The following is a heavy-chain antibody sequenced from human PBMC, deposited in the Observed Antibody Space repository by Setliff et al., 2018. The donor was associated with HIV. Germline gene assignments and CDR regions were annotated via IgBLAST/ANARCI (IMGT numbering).Heavy chain of an antibody. CDR1: GGSISSTNW. D-gene: IGHD3-22*01. CDR3: ARAPNYNDSKAYFDY. V-gene: IGHV4-4*02. Sequence: SETLSLTCAVSGGSISSTNWWSWVRQPPGKGLEWSGEIYHSGGTNYNPSLKSRVTISVDKSKNQFSLKLNSVTAADTAVYYCARAPNYNDSKAYFDYWGQGTLVTVSS. J-gene: IGHJ4*02. CDR2: IYHSGGT.